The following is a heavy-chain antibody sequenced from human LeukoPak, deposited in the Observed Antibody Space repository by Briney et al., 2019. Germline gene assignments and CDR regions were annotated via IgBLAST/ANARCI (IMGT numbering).Heavy chain of an antibody. J-gene: IGHJ4*02. CDR1: GFTVSTNF. CDR2: IYNSGRT. V-gene: IGHV3-53*01. CDR3: AREISVATGAFDS. Sequence: AGGPLRLSCAASGFTVSTNFINWVRQAPGKGLEWVSVIYNSGRTFYADSVKGRFTISRDNSKNTLYLQMNSLRVEDTAVYYCAREISVATGAFDSWGQGTLVTVSS. D-gene: IGHD6-19*01.